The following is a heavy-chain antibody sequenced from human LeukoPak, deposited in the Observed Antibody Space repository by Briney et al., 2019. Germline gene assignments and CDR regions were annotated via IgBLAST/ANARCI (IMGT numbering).Heavy chain of an antibody. CDR3: ARVATYYYDSSGYYFDYFDY. V-gene: IGHV4-59*01. Sequence: SETLSLTCTVSGGSISSYYWSWIRQPPGKGLEWIGYIYYSGSTNYNPSLKSRVTISVDTSKNQFSLKLSSVTAADTAVYYCARVATYYYDSSGYYFDYFDYWGQGTLVTVSS. J-gene: IGHJ4*02. CDR2: IYYSGST. CDR1: GGSISSYY. D-gene: IGHD3-22*01.